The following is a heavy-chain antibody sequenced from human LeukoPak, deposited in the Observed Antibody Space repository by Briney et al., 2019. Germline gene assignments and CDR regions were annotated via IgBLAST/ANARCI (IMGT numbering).Heavy chain of an antibody. CDR2: ISSRGSNT. Sequence: GGSLRLSCAASGFRFSSYAMSWVRQAPGKWLEWVSAISSRGSNTNYANSVKCRFIISRDNSKNTLYLQMNSLRAEGTAIYYCAKALTDELMSRSHYDFWSGYHPSGTVYYYMDVWGKGTTVTVSS. CDR1: GFRFSSYA. V-gene: IGHV3-23*01. J-gene: IGHJ6*03. CDR3: AKALTDELMSRSHYDFWSGYHPSGTVYYYMDV. D-gene: IGHD3-3*01.